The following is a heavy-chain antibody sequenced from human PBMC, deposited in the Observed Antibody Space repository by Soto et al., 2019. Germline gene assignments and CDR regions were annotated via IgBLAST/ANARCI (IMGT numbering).Heavy chain of an antibody. D-gene: IGHD3-10*01. CDR1: GYSISSYYY. V-gene: IGHV4-38-2*01. CDR3: ERGVRPNYDGSGFDS. CDR2: VFHTGSA. J-gene: IGHJ4*01. Sequence: TETLSLTCAVSGYSISSYYYWGWIRLTPGKGLEWIGSVFHTGSAYDNPSLKSRVTISLDTSRNQFSLKLKSVTAADTAVYYCERGVRPNYDGSGFDSWGQGTLVTVYS.